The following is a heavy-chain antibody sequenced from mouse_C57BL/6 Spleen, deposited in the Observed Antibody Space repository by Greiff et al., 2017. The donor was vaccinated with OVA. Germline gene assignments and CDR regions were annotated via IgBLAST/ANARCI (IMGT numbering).Heavy chain of an antibody. CDR3: ARSITTVVATDY. CDR2: IDPSDSYT. D-gene: IGHD1-1*01. V-gene: IGHV1-50*01. J-gene: IGHJ2*01. Sequence: VQLQQPGAELVKPGASVKLSCKASGYTFTSYWMQWVKQRPGQGLEWIGEIDPSDSYTNYNQKFKGKATLTVDTSSSTAYMQLSSLTSEDSAVYYCARSITTVVATDYWGQGTTRTVSS. CDR1: GYTFTSYW.